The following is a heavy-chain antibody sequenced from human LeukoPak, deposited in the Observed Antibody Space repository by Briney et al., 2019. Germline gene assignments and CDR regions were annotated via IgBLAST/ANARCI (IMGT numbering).Heavy chain of an antibody. D-gene: IGHD3-10*01. Sequence: ASVKVSCKASGYTFTGYYMHWVRQAPGQGLEWMGWINPNSGGTNYAQKFQGRVTMTRDTSISTAYMELSRLRSDDTAVYYCARQSITMVRGRGWSDPWGQGTLVTVSS. CDR1: GYTFTGYY. V-gene: IGHV1-2*02. J-gene: IGHJ5*02. CDR2: INPNSGGT. CDR3: ARQSITMVRGRGWSDP.